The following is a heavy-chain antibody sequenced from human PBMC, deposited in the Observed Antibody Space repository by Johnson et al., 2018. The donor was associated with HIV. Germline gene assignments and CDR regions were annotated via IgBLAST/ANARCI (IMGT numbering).Heavy chain of an antibody. CDR1: GFTFSDHY. D-gene: IGHD6-19*01. Sequence: QVQLVESGGGLVKPGGSLRLSCAASGFTFSDHYMSWIRQAPGKGLEWVSYISSSGSIGYADSVKGRFTISRDNSKNTLYLQMSSLRPEDTAVYYCAKIGQWRERLDAFDIWGQGTMVTVSS. CDR3: AKIGQWRERLDAFDI. V-gene: IGHV3-11*04. J-gene: IGHJ3*02. CDR2: ISSSGSI.